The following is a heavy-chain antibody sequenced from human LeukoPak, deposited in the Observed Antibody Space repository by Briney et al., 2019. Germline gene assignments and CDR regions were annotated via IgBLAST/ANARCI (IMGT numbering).Heavy chain of an antibody. CDR2: INAGNGNT. V-gene: IGHV1-3*01. D-gene: IGHD5-12*01. CDR1: GFTFSSYA. CDR3: ARFQGGYVMLDY. J-gene: IGHJ4*02. Sequence: GGSLRLSCAASGFTFSSYAMHWVRQAPGQRLEWMGWINAGNGNTKYSQKFQGRVTITRDTSASTAYMELSSLRSEDTAVYYCARFQGGYVMLDYWGQGTLVTVSS.